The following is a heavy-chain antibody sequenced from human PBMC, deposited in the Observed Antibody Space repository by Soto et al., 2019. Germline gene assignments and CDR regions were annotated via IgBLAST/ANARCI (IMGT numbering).Heavy chain of an antibody. J-gene: IGHJ1*01. Sequence: EVQLVESGGGLIQPGGSLRLSCLASGFNFRSYSMNWVRQAPGKGLEWVSYISSSDINIYYADSVRGRFTISRDIAKKALYLQMNTLIAVQDAVYSCASDFGDSVPRNEYWRQGTLVNVSS. CDR2: ISSSDINI. V-gene: IGHV3-48*01. CDR1: GFNFRSYS. CDR3: ASDFGDSVPRNEY. D-gene: IGHD4-17*01.